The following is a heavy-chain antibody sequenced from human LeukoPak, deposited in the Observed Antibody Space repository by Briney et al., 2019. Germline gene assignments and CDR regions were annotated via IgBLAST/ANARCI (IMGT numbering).Heavy chain of an antibody. J-gene: IGHJ6*03. CDR3: ARVHSGSYYADYYYYMDV. D-gene: IGHD1-26*01. CDR1: GGSISSYY. Sequence: SETLSLTCTVSGGSISSYYWSWIRQSPGKGLEWIGYIYYSGSTNYNPSLKSRVTISVDTSKNQFSLKLSSVTAADTAVYYCARVHSGSYYADYYYYMDVWGKGTTVTVSS. CDR2: IYYSGST. V-gene: IGHV4-59*01.